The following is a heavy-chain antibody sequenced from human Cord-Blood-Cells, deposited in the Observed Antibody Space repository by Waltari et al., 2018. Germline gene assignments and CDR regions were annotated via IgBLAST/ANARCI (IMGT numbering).Heavy chain of an antibody. CDR2: IYHSGST. Sequence: QVQLQESGPGLVKPSETLSLTCTVSGYSISSGYYWGWIRQPPGKGREWIGSIYHSGSTYYNPSLKIRVTISVDTSKNQFSLKLSSVTAADTAVYYCARAYSNWCDPWGQGTLVTVSS. D-gene: IGHD4-4*01. CDR1: GYSISSGYY. J-gene: IGHJ5*02. CDR3: ARAYSNWCDP. V-gene: IGHV4-38-2*02.